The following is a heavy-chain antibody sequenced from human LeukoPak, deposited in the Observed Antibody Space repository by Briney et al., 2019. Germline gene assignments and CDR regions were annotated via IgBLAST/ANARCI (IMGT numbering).Heavy chain of an antibody. D-gene: IGHD5-18*01. CDR1: GGSISSSSYY. V-gene: IGHV4-39*07. Sequence: PSETLSLTCTVSGGSISSSSYYWGWIRQPPGKGLEWIGSIYYSGSTYYNPSLKSRVTISVDTSKNQFSLKLSSVTAADTAVYYCARVIQRIGGYYYYMDVWGKGTTVTVSS. CDR2: IYYSGST. J-gene: IGHJ6*03. CDR3: ARVIQRIGGYYYYMDV.